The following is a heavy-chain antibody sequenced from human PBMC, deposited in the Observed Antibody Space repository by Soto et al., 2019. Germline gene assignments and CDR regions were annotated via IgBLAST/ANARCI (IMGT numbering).Heavy chain of an antibody. V-gene: IGHV3-74*01. CDR1: GFAFDASW. J-gene: IGHJ4*02. CDR2: IDYDGTNT. D-gene: IGHD6-13*01. Sequence: EVHLVESGGGLVQPGGSLRLSCVASGFAFDASWMHWVRQVPGEGPVWVSRIDYDGTNTTYADSVKGRFTISRDNAKNNLYIQLNILRAEDSGLYYCTRGSRPSSAGTGAYWGEGTLVTVAS. CDR3: TRGSRPSSAGTGAY.